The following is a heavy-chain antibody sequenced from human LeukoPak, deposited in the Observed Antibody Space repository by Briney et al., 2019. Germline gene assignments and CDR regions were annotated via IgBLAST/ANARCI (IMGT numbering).Heavy chain of an antibody. J-gene: IGHJ4*02. CDR1: GYTFTGSY. D-gene: IGHD2/OR15-2a*01. V-gene: IGHV1-2*02. Sequence: ASVKASCKTSGYTFTGSYIHWVRQAPGQGLEWMGWINPNSGDTNYAQKFQARVTMTTLTSISTAYMELTSLSSDDTAIYYCARVPYSTSFDYWGLGTLVTVSS. CDR3: ARVPYSTSFDY. CDR2: INPNSGDT.